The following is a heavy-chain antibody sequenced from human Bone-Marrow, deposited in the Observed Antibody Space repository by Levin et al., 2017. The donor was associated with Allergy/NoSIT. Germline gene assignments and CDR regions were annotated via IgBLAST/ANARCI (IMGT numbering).Heavy chain of an antibody. J-gene: IGHJ3*02. CDR2: IYSSGST. Sequence: TSETLSLTCTVSGGSISSSTSYWSWIRQHPGKGLEWIGYIYSSGSTYYNASLTTRLNISVDTSKNQFSLNLSSVTAADTAVYYCARLKGDAFDIWGQGTMVTVSS. V-gene: IGHV4-31*03. CDR1: GGSISSSTSY. CDR3: ARLKGDAFDI.